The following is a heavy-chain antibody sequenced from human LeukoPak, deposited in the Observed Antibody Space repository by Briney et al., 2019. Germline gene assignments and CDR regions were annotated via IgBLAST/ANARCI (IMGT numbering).Heavy chain of an antibody. CDR3: ARVVAAVLPYYYYYMDV. V-gene: IGHV4-4*08. Sequence: SETLSLTCSVSGGSISSYYWSWIRQPPGKGLEWIGRIYTSGSTNYNPSLKSRVTISVDTSKNQFSLKLSSVTAADTAVYYCARVVAAVLPYYYYYMDVWGKGTTVTVSS. CDR1: GGSISSYY. D-gene: IGHD6-13*01. CDR2: IYTSGST. J-gene: IGHJ6*03.